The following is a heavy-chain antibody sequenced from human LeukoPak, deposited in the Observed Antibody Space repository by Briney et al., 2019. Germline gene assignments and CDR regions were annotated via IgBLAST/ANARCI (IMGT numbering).Heavy chain of an antibody. D-gene: IGHD2-21*01. CDR1: GYTFTGYS. V-gene: IGHV1-2*02. CDR3: ARLDRTDSHFDF. Sequence: GASVKASCKASGYTFTGYSMHWVRQAPGQGLEWMGWINPNSGDTNYAQKFQGRVTMTSDTSITTAYMELNRLRSDDTAVYYCARLDRTDSHFDFWGQGTRVTVSS. CDR2: INPNSGDT. J-gene: IGHJ4*02.